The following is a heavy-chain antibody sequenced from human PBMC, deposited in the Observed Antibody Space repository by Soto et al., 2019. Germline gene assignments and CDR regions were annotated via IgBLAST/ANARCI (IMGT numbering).Heavy chain of an antibody. CDR2: TYIGGMT. CDR3: ATAPEPFSLAGYCVNWFDP. CDR1: CASFNDGSHF. J-gene: IGHJ5*02. Sequence: SETLSLTCTVSCASFNDGSHFCAWIRQSPGKGVEWIASTYIGGMTYYNPSLRSRVTISVDTSKNQFSLRLISVTPADTAVYSCATAPEPFSLAGYCVNWFDPWGHGPLGTASS. V-gene: IGHV4-39*01. D-gene: IGHD2-2*03.